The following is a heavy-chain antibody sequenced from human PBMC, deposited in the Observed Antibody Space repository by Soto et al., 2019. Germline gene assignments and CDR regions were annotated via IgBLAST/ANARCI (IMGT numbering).Heavy chain of an antibody. CDR1: EFSFNIYT. CDR2: ISDDGSKE. D-gene: IGHD3-3*01. CDR3: AREVYYDFWSGFNTHPYYFDY. V-gene: IGHV3-30-3*01. Sequence: QVQLVESGGGVVQPGRSLRLSCAASEFSFNIYTMHWVRQAPGKGLEWVAVISDDGSKEYYADSVKGRFTISRDNSKKTLYLQMNSLRAEDTAVYYCAREVYYDFWSGFNTHPYYFDYWGQGTLVTVSS. J-gene: IGHJ4*02.